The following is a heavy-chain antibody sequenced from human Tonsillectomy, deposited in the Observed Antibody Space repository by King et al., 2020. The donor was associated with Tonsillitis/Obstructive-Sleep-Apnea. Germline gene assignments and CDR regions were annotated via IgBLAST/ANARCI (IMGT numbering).Heavy chain of an antibody. J-gene: IGHJ6*04. CDR2: INPGNGNT. CDR3: ARDPIPISSGVYTELLPHQEL. CDR1: GYTFKSYS. V-gene: IGHV1-3*01. Sequence: QLVQSGTEMKRPGASVRVSCKPSGYTFKSYSLHWVRQAPGQSLEWMGWINPGNGNTQFSQTFQGRVTFSRDASASTVYMELRGLTSGDTAVYYCARDPIPISSGVYTELLPHQELWGKGTTVTVSS. D-gene: IGHD6-19*01.